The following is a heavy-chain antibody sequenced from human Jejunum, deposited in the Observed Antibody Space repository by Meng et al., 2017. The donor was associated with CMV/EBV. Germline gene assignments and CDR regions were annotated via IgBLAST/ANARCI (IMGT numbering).Heavy chain of an antibody. CDR3: ARQTVVAGSYYGMDV. CDR2: IYSGGTA. CDR1: GFTVSSNS. D-gene: IGHD2-2*01. V-gene: IGHV3-66*02. J-gene: IGHJ6*02. Sequence: SGFTVSSNSLSWVRQAPGKGLEWVSIIYSGGTAYYADSAKGRFTISRDNSKNALSLQMGSLRAEDTAVYYCARQTVVAGSYYGMDVWGQGTTVTVSS.